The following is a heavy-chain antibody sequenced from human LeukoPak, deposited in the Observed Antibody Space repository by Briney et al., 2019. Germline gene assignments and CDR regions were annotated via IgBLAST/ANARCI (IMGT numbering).Heavy chain of an antibody. CDR2: ISGSGGST. J-gene: IGHJ4*02. Sequence: GRSLRLSCAASGFTFDDYAMHWVRQAPGKGLGWVSGISGSGGSTYYADSVKGRFTISRDISKNTLYLQMNSLRAEDTAAYYCTKALYYYDSSAYPYFDYWGQGTLVTVSS. D-gene: IGHD3-22*01. CDR1: GFTFDDYA. CDR3: TKALYYYDSSAYPYFDY. V-gene: IGHV3-23*01.